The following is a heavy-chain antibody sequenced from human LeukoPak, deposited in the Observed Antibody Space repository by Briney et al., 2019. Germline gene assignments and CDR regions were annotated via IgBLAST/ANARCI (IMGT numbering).Heavy chain of an antibody. CDR3: ARAPYGGYYYVDY. CDR1: GGSISSYY. CDR2: IYYSGST. J-gene: IGHJ4*02. V-gene: IGHV4-59*01. Sequence: SETLSLTCTVSGGSISSYYWSWIRQPPGKGLEWIGYIYYSGSTNYNPSLKSRVTISVDTSKNQFSLKLSSVTAADTAVYYCARAPYGGYYYVDYWGQGTLVTVSS. D-gene: IGHD5-12*01.